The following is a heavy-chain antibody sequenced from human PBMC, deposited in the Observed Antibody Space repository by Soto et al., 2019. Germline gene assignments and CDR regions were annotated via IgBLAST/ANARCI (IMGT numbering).Heavy chain of an antibody. V-gene: IGHV1-46*01. Sequence: RASVKVSCKASGYTFTSYYMHWVRQAPGQGLEWMGIINPSGGSTSYAQKFQGRVTMTRDTSTSTVYMELSSLRSEDTAVYYCARDTYYYDSSGYYRPGYYYGMDVWGQGTTVTVSS. CDR2: INPSGGST. CDR1: GYTFTSYY. CDR3: ARDTYYYDSSGYYRPGYYYGMDV. D-gene: IGHD3-22*01. J-gene: IGHJ6*02.